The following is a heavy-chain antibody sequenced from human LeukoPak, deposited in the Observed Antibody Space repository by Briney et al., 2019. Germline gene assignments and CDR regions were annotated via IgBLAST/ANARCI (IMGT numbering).Heavy chain of an antibody. V-gene: IGHV3-15*01. D-gene: IGHD3-16*01. CDR1: GLTFSDAW. CDR2: IRSKVDGGTA. CDR3: TKDLPFTAGGVIVH. J-gene: IGHJ5*02. Sequence: PGGSLRLSCGVSGLTFSDAWLTWVRQGPGKGLEWVGIIRSKVDGGTADYATTVKGRFTISRDDSKNMLYLQMNGLKTEDTAIYYCTKDLPFTAGGVIVHWGQGALVTVSS.